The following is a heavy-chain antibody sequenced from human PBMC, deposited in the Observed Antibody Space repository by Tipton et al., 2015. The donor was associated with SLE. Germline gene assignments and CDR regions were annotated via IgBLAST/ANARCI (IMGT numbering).Heavy chain of an antibody. CDR2: IYYSGRT. CDR3: ARRRDGYYYYYGMNV. Sequence: TLSLTCTVSGVSISSGGFYWSWIRQHPGKGLEWIGYIYYSGRTYYNPSLKSPVTISVDTSKNLFSLKLSSVTAADTAVYYCARRRDGYYYYYGMNVWGQGTTVTVS. CDR1: GVSISSGGFY. J-gene: IGHJ6*02. V-gene: IGHV4-31*01.